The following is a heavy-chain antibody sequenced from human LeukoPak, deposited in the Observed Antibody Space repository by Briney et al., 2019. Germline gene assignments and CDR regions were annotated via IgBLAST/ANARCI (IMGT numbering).Heavy chain of an antibody. V-gene: IGHV1-2*02. D-gene: IGHD6-6*01. CDR2: INPNSGGT. Sequence: ASVKVSCKAPGYTFTGYYMHWVRQAPGQGLEWMGWINPNSGGTNYAQKFQGRVTMTRDTSISTAYMELSRLRSDDTAVYYCAKDLSGGSSPHFDYWGQGTLVTVSS. J-gene: IGHJ4*02. CDR3: AKDLSGGSSPHFDY. CDR1: GYTFTGYY.